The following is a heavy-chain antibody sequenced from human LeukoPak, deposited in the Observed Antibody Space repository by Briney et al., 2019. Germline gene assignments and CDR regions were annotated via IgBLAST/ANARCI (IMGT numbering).Heavy chain of an antibody. D-gene: IGHD3-10*01. J-gene: IGHJ4*02. CDR2: INPNSGGT. CDR3: ARLRRYGSGSPTFDY. V-gene: IGHV1-2*02. Sequence: ASVKVSCKASGYTFTSYAMHWVRQAPGQGLEWMGWINPNSGGTNYAQKFQGRVTMTRDTSISTAYMELSRLRSDDTAVYYCARLRRYGSGSPTFDYWGQGTLVTVSS. CDR1: GYTFTSYA.